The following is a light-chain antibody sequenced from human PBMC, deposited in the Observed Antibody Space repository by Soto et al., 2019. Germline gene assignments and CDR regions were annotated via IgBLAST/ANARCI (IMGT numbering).Light chain of an antibody. J-gene: IGKJ1*01. CDR2: SAS. CDR1: QSISTY. V-gene: IGKV1-39*01. Sequence: IKMTQSPSSLSASVGDNLTIPCRASQSISTYLNWYQHKPGTAPRVLIHSASTLQSGVPSRFSGSGSGTDSTLTISSLQPEDFATYYCQQRSNRPTFGQGTKVDI. CDR3: QQRSNRPT.